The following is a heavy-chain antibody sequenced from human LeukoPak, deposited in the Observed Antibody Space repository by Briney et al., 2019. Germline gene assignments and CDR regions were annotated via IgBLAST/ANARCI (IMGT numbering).Heavy chain of an antibody. CDR3: ARAGWGSIDY. CDR2: IRPDANDG. CDR1: GFTFSHYW. V-gene: IGHV3-7*01. D-gene: IGHD7-27*01. Sequence: GGSLRLSCAASGFTFSHYWMTWVRQAPGKGLEWVAIIRPDANDGSYVDSVKGRFTIPRDNAKNSLYLQVHSLRAEDTAVYFCARAGWGSIDYWGQGALVTVSS. J-gene: IGHJ4*02.